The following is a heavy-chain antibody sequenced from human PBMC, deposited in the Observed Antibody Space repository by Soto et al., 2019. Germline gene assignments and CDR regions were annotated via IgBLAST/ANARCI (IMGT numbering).Heavy chain of an antibody. V-gene: IGHV4-59*01. J-gene: IGHJ4*02. CDR3: ARGRSGSYPFLFDY. D-gene: IGHD3-10*01. CDR1: GGSISSYY. CDR2: IYYSGST. Sequence: PASTLSLTCTVSGGSISSYYWRWIRQPPGKGLEWIGYIYYSGSTNYSPSLKSRVTISVDTSKNQFSLKLSSVTAADTAVYYCARGRSGSYPFLFDYWGQGTLIAV.